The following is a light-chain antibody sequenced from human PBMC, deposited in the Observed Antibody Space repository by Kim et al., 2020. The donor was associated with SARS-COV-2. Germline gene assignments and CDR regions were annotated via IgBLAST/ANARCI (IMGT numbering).Light chain of an antibody. CDR1: QDIRTS. J-gene: IGKJ4*01. Sequence: SVGDRVIITCRASQDIRTSLGWYQQRPGEVPRLLIYDASTLHSGVPSRFSGSGSGTDFTLVISGLQPEDAATYYCQKYDNFPLTFGGGTKVEIK. CDR3: QKYDNFPLT. CDR2: DAS. V-gene: IGKV1-27*01.